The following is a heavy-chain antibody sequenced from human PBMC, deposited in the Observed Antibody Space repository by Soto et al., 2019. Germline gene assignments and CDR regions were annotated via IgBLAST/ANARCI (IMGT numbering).Heavy chain of an antibody. J-gene: IGHJ4*02. V-gene: IGHV3-53*01. CDR1: GFTVSSNY. CDR3: ARVSSGWYDFDY. CDR2: IYSGGST. Sequence: GGSLRLSCAASGFTVSSNYMSWVRQAPGKGLEWVSVIYSGGSTYYADSVKGRFTISRDNSKNTLYLQMNSLRAEDTAVYYCARVSSGWYDFDYWSQGTLVTVSS. D-gene: IGHD6-19*01.